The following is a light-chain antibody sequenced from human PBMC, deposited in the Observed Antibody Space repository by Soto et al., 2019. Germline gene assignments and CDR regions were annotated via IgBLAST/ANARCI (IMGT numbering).Light chain of an antibody. Sequence: EIVLTQSPGSLSLSPREGAAPAGRGSQSVSSVFLAWYQQKPGQAPRLVIYGASSRAAGIPDRFSGSGSGTDFTLTISRLEPEDFAVYYCQQRSNWPDAFGQGTRPEIK. CDR2: GAS. J-gene: IGKJ5*01. V-gene: IGKV3D-20*02. CDR3: QQRSNWPDA. CDR1: QSVSSVF.